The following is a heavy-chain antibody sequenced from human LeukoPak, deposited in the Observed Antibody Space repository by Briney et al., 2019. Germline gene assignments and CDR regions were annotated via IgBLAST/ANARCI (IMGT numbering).Heavy chain of an antibody. CDR1: GGSMSSYY. Sequence: SETLSLTCTVSGGSMSSYYWSWTRQPAGKGLEWIGRIYTSGSTNYNPSLKSRVTMSVDTSKNQFSLKLTSVTAADTAVYYCARTTLGYSYGLQDYWGQGTLVTVSS. J-gene: IGHJ4*02. CDR3: ARTTLGYSYGLQDY. V-gene: IGHV4-4*07. D-gene: IGHD5-18*01. CDR2: IYTSGST.